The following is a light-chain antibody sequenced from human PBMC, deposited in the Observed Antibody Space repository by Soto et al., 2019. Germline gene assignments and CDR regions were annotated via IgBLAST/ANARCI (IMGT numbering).Light chain of an antibody. CDR3: QKYDTAPYS. V-gene: IGKV3-20*01. J-gene: IGKJ2*03. CDR1: QSVISNY. CDR2: GAS. Sequence: ESVLAQSPGTLSLSPGEGATLSCRSSQSVISNYLAWYQKKPGQAPRLLIYGASNRATGIPDRFSGSGSGTDFTLTIRGLEPEDFSVYYCQKYDTAPYSFCQGTKLEIK.